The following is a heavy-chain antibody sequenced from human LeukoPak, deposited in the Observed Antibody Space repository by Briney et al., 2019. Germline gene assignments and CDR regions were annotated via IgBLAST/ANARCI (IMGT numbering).Heavy chain of an antibody. J-gene: IGHJ3*02. CDR2: IGSSSNYI. V-gene: IGHV3-21*01. Sequence: GGSLRLSCAASGFTFSSYEMNWARQAPGKGLEWVSSIGSSSNYIYYADSVKGRFIISRDNAKNSLYLQMNSLRAEDTAVYYCATDSDYYGSGSHRDGFDIWGQGTMVTVSS. CDR3: ATDSDYYGSGSHRDGFDI. D-gene: IGHD3-10*01. CDR1: GFTFSSYE.